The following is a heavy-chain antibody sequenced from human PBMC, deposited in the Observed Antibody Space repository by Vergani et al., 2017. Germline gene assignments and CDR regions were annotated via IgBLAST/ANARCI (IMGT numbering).Heavy chain of an antibody. CDR1: GFTFSNAW. CDR3: TTDKWELLGNWYFDL. Sequence: EVQLLESGGGLVKPGGSLRLSCAASGFTFSNAWMSWVRQAPGKGLEWVGRIKSKTDGGTTDYAAPVKGRFTISRDDSKNTLYLQMNSLKTEDTAVYYCTTDKWELLGNWYFDLWGRGTLVTVSS. D-gene: IGHD1-26*01. V-gene: IGHV3-15*01. J-gene: IGHJ2*01. CDR2: IKSKTDGGTT.